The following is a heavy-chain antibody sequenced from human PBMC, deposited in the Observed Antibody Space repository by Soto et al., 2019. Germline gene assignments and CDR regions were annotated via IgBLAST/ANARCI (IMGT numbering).Heavy chain of an antibody. CDR1: GFTFTSSA. CDR2: IVVGSGNT. CDR3: AAEGYSSGWSPGYYYGMDV. Sequence: GASVKVSCKASGFTFTSSAVQWVRQARGQRLEWIGWIVVGSGNTNYAQKSQERVTITRDMSTSTAYMELSSLRSEDTAVYYCAAEGYSSGWSPGYYYGMDVWGQGTTVTVSS. J-gene: IGHJ6*02. D-gene: IGHD6-19*01. V-gene: IGHV1-58*01.